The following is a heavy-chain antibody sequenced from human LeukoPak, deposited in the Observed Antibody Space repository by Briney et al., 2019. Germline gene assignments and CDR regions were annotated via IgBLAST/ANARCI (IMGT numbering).Heavy chain of an antibody. D-gene: IGHD4-23*01. J-gene: IGHJ4*02. CDR2: IDYSGST. Sequence: GSLRLSCTVSGDSISTYYWSWIRQPPGKGLEWIGYIDYSGSTAYNPSLNGRVAVSLDASKNQFSLKLRSVTAADTAVYYCARLNGGNWGPGILVTVSS. V-gene: IGHV4-59*08. CDR3: ARLNGGN. CDR1: GDSISTYY.